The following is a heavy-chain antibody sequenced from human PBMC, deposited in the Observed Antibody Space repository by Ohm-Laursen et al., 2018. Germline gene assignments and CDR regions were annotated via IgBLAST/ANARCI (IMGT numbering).Heavy chain of an antibody. Sequence: RSLRLSCTASGFTFSSYGMHWVRQAPGKGLEWVAVIWYDGSNKYYEDSAKGRFTISRDDSKNTVYLQMNSLRAEDTAVYYCARDFNYGSGRAACDYWGQGTLVTVSS. CDR2: IWYDGSNK. CDR3: ARDFNYGSGRAACDY. D-gene: IGHD3-10*01. V-gene: IGHV3-33*08. J-gene: IGHJ4*02. CDR1: GFTFSSYG.